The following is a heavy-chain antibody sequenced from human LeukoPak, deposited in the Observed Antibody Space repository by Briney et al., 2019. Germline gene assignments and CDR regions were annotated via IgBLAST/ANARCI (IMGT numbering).Heavy chain of an antibody. Sequence: ASVKVSCKASGYTFTSYYMHWVRQAPGQGLEWMGIINPSGGSTSYAQKFQGRVTMTRDMSTSTVYMELSSLRSDDTAVYYCVRVQGFYYYYMDVWGKGTTVTVSS. CDR3: VRVQGFYYYYMDV. J-gene: IGHJ6*03. CDR1: GYTFTSYY. V-gene: IGHV1-46*01. CDR2: INPSGGST.